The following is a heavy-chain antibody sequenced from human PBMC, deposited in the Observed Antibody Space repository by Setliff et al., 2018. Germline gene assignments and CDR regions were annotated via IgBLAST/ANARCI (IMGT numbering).Heavy chain of an antibody. Sequence: SETLSLTCAVYGGSFTTYFWSWIRQPPGKGLEWIGEISHSGSTNYNPSLKSRVTISVDTSRKQFSLRLTSVTAADTAVYYCAKFGPLDLTGDWAFDNWGQGTLVTVSS. CDR1: GGSFTTYF. D-gene: IGHD7-27*01. CDR3: AKFGPLDLTGDWAFDN. J-gene: IGHJ4*02. V-gene: IGHV4-34*01. CDR2: ISHSGST.